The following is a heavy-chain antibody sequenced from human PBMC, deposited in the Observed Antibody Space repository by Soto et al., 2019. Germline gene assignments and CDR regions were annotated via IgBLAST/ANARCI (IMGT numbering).Heavy chain of an antibody. D-gene: IGHD4-17*01. V-gene: IGHV1-69*13. CDR2: IIPIFGTA. Sequence: ASVKVSCKASGGTFSSYAISWVRQAPGQGLEWMGGIIPIFGTANYAQKFQGRVTITADESTSTAYMELSSLRSEDTAVYYCARSYGGNLVDPFDYWGQGTLVTVSS. CDR1: GGTFSSYA. J-gene: IGHJ4*02. CDR3: ARSYGGNLVDPFDY.